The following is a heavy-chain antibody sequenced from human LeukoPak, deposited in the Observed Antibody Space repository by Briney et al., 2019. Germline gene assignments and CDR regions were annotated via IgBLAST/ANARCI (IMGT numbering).Heavy chain of an antibody. J-gene: IGHJ4*02. Sequence: GGSLRLSCAASGFTFNSYGMHWVRQTPGKGLEWVAGILFDGSNKYYADSVKGRFTISRDNSKNTLSLQMNSLRTEDTAVYYCAKGTNQLWPCDYWGQGTLVTVSS. D-gene: IGHD1-1*01. V-gene: IGHV3-30*18. CDR3: AKGTNQLWPCDY. CDR2: ILFDGSNK. CDR1: GFTFNSYG.